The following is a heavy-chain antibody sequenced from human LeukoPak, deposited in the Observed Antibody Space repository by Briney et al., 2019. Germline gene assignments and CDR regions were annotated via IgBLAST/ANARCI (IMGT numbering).Heavy chain of an antibody. D-gene: IGHD3-22*01. CDR2: INWNGGST. CDR3: ARDHSYYDSSGYAFDI. V-gene: IGHV3-20*04. J-gene: IGHJ3*02. Sequence: RTGGSLRLSCAASGFTFDDYGMSWVRQAPGKGLEWVSGINWNGGSTGYADSVKVRFTISRDNAKNSLYLQMNSLRAEDTALYYCARDHSYYDSSGYAFDIWGQGTMVTVSS. CDR1: GFTFDDYG.